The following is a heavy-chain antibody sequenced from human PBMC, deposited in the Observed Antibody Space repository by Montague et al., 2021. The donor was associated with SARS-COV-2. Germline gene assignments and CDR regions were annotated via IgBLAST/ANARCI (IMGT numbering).Heavy chain of an antibody. Sequence: SETLSLTCTVSGGSISSSSYYWGWIRQPPGKGLEWIGSIYYSGXTXYXXXXKXRVTISVDTSKNQFSLKLSSVTAADTAVYYCARHGKTRIVMIVVVMGYFDYWGQGTLVTVSS. CDR1: GGSISSSSYY. CDR3: ARHGKTRIVMIVVVMGYFDY. J-gene: IGHJ4*02. CDR2: IYYSGXT. D-gene: IGHD3-22*01. V-gene: IGHV4-39*01.